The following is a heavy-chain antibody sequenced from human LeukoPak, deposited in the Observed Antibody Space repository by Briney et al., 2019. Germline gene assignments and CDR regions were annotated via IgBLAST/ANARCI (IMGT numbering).Heavy chain of an antibody. D-gene: IGHD6-19*01. CDR1: GVTVSSTY. V-gene: IGHV3-53*01. Sequence: HPGGSLRLSCAASGVTVSSTYMSWVRQAPGKGLEWVSVIYGGGATYYADSVKGRFTISRDNSRNTLYLQMSSLRAEDTAVYYCVRSYSSGWSDYWGQGTLVTVSS. J-gene: IGHJ4*02. CDR3: VRSYSSGWSDY. CDR2: IYGGGAT.